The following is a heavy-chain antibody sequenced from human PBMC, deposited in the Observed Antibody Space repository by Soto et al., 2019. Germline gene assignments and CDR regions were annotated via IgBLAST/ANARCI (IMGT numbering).Heavy chain of an antibody. CDR3: AKDLAYSSSWLHYYYYGMDV. CDR2: ISGSGGST. D-gene: IGHD6-13*01. J-gene: IGHJ6*02. V-gene: IGHV3-23*01. CDR1: GFTFSSYA. Sequence: GGSLRLSCAASGFTFSSYAMSWVRQAPGKGLEWVSAISGSGGSTYYADSEKGRFTISRDNSKNTLYLQMNSLRAEDTAVYYCAKDLAYSSSWLHYYYYGMDVWGQGTTVTVSS.